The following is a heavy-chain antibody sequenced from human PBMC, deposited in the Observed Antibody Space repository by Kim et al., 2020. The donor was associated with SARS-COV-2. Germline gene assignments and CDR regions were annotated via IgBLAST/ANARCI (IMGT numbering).Heavy chain of an antibody. CDR2: INEGNGNT. J-gene: IGHJ4*02. Sequence: ASVKVSCKASGYTFTDYSIHWVRQAPGQGLEWMGWINEGNGNTKYSQKFQGRVTFIRDTSANIAYMDLSGLRSEDTAVYYCARAFLHPHANWGQGTLVTVSS. V-gene: IGHV1-3*01. CDR1: GYTFTDYS. CDR3: ARAFLHPHAN.